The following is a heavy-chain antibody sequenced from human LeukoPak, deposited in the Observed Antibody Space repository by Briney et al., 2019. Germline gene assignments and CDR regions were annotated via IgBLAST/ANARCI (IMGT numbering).Heavy chain of an antibody. CDR3: ARGTIRITLAGWEDTAMAKDSIGWFDP. V-gene: IGHV4-39*07. Sequence: PSETLSLTCTVSGGSISSSSYYWGWIRQPPGKGLEWIGSIYYSGSTYYNPSLKSRVTISVDTSKNQFSLKLSSVTAADTAVYYCARGTIRITLAGWEDTAMAKDSIGWFDPWGQGTLVTVSS. CDR1: GGSISSSSYY. J-gene: IGHJ5*02. CDR2: IYYSGST. D-gene: IGHD5-18*01.